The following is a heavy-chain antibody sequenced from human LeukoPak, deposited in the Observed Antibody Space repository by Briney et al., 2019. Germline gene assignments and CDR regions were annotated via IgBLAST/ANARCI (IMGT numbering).Heavy chain of an antibody. Sequence: GGSLRLSCAASGFTFSSYGMHWVRQAPGKGLEWVAVIWYDGSNKYYADSVKGRFTISRDNSKNTLYLQMNSLRAEDTAVYYCARVVGSSWGDYFDYWGQGTLVIVSS. D-gene: IGHD6-13*01. J-gene: IGHJ4*02. CDR2: IWYDGSNK. CDR1: GFTFSSYG. CDR3: ARVVGSSWGDYFDY. V-gene: IGHV3-33*01.